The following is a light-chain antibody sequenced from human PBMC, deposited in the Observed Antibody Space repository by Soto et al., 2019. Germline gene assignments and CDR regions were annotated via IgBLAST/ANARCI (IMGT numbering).Light chain of an antibody. V-gene: IGKV3-11*01. CDR1: QSINHY. Sequence: EIVLTQSPATLSLSPGERATLSCRASQSINHYLAWYQQKPGQAPRLRIYDSTNRATGVPGRFSGSGSGKDFTLISSNVAPEEITVYYCQQRSDLVTFGGGTKVEI. CDR2: DST. CDR3: QQRSDLVT. J-gene: IGKJ4*01.